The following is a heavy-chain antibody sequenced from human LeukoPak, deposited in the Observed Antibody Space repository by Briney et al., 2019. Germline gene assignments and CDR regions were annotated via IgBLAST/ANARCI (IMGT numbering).Heavy chain of an antibody. J-gene: IGHJ4*02. CDR2: ISNNSSYI. Sequence: GGSVRLSCAASGYTFSSYNMNWVRQAPGKGLEWVASISNNSSYINYADSVKDRYTLSRDNAKNTLHMQMNSLRSKDTAVYYCGRGGTAVGINYDYWGQGILVTVSS. CDR1: GYTFSSYN. D-gene: IGHD6-13*01. V-gene: IGHV3-21*04. CDR3: GRGGTAVGINYDY.